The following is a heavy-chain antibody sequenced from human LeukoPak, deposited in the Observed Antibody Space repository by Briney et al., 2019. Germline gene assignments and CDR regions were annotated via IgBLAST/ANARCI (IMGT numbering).Heavy chain of an antibody. D-gene: IGHD3-9*01. CDR3: ARLPRYFDWYPSYYYYMDV. J-gene: IGHJ6*03. Sequence: SETLSLTCTVSGGSISSYYWSWIRQPPGKGLEWIGYIYTSGSTNYNPSLKSRVTISVDTSKNQFSLKLSSVTAANTAVYYCARLPRYFDWYPSYYYYMDVWGKGTTVTVSS. V-gene: IGHV4-4*09. CDR1: GGSISSYY. CDR2: IYTSGST.